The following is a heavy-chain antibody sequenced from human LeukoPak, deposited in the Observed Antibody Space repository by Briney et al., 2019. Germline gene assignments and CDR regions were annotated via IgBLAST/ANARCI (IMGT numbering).Heavy chain of an antibody. Sequence: SETLSLTCTVSGGSISSYYWSWIRQPPGKGLEWIGYIYYSGSTNYNPSLKSRVTISVDTSKNQFSLKLSSVTAADTAVYYCAREKWAAAGSWGQGTLVTVSS. CDR1: GGSISSYY. CDR2: IYYSGST. V-gene: IGHV4-59*01. D-gene: IGHD6-13*01. CDR3: AREKWAAAGS. J-gene: IGHJ5*02.